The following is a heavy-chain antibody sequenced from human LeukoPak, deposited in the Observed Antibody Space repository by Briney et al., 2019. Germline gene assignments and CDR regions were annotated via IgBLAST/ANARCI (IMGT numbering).Heavy chain of an antibody. D-gene: IGHD6-19*01. J-gene: IGHJ4*02. CDR1: GFTFSSYA. V-gene: IGHV3-23*01. CDR3: AKSPRFSSGWYTD. CDR2: ISGSGGST. Sequence: TGGSLRLSCAASGFTFSSYAMSWVRQAPGKGLEWVSAISGSGGSTYYADSVKGRFTISRDNSKNTLYLQMNSLRAEDTAVYYCAKSPRFSSGWYTDWGQGTLVTVSS.